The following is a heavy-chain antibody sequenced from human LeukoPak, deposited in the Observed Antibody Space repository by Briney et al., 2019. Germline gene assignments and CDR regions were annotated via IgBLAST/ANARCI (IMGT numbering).Heavy chain of an antibody. D-gene: IGHD3-10*01. CDR3: AREKLLWFGELFQAPKYYGMDV. CDR1: GFTFSNYS. Sequence: PGGSLRLSCAASGFTFSNYSMNWVRQAPGKGLEWVSSISSSSSYIYYADSVKGRFTISRDNAKNSLYLQMNSLRAEDTAVYYCAREKLLWFGELFQAPKYYGMDVWGQGTTVTVSS. CDR2: ISSSSSYI. V-gene: IGHV3-21*01. J-gene: IGHJ6*02.